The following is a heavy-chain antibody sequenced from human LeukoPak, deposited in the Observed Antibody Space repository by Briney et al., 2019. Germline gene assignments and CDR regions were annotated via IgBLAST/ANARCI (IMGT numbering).Heavy chain of an antibody. D-gene: IGHD2-2*01. CDR1: GGPISRSRYH. Sequence: SVTLALLCNVSGGPISRSRYHWGSIRQPPGQGLEWNRSIYYSGSTYYNLPLKSRVTISVDTSKNQCSLKLSSVTAADTAVYYCARGVVVVPADGLCPWGQRTLVTVSS. V-gene: IGHV4-39*07. CDR3: ARGVVVVPADGLCP. CDR2: IYYSGST. J-gene: IGHJ5*02.